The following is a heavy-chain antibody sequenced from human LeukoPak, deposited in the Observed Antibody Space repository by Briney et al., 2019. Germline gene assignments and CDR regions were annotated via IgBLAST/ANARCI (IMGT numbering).Heavy chain of an antibody. D-gene: IGHD6-19*01. CDR2: ISGSSSHT. J-gene: IGHJ4*02. Sequence: GGSLRLSCGASGFTFSNYAMNWVRQAPGKGLEWVSSISGSSSHTYYADSLKGRFTISRDNAKNSLYLQLNSLRADDTAVYYCATDSPVAGSKALVYWGQGTLVTVSS. V-gene: IGHV3-21*01. CDR1: GFTFSNYA. CDR3: ATDSPVAGSKALVY.